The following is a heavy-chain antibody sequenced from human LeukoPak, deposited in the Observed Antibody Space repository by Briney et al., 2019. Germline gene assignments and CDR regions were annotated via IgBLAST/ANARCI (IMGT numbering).Heavy chain of an antibody. CDR2: ISWNSGSI. V-gene: IGHV3-9*01. Sequence: PGRSLRLSCAASGFSFHDYAMHWDRQAPGKGLEWVSGISWNSGSIGYADSVKGRFTISRDNAKNSLYLQMNSLRAEDTALYYCAKDILRYSSGGWFDPWGQGTLVTVSS. CDR1: GFSFHDYA. D-gene: IGHD6-19*01. J-gene: IGHJ5*02. CDR3: AKDILRYSSGGWFDP.